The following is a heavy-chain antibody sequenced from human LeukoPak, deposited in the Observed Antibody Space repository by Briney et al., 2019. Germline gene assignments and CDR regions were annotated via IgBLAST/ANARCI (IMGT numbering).Heavy chain of an antibody. CDR1: GFTFSNYW. J-gene: IGHJ6*04. CDR2: IREDGSEK. CDR3: ARGGVYSYGQYYYYGMDV. Sequence: GGSMRLSCAASGFTFSNYWMTWVRQAPGKGLEWVANIREDGSEKYYVDSVKGRFTISRDNAKNSLYLQMNSLRAEDTAVYYCARGGVYSYGQYYYYGMDVWGKGTTVTVSS. D-gene: IGHD5-18*01. V-gene: IGHV3-7*04.